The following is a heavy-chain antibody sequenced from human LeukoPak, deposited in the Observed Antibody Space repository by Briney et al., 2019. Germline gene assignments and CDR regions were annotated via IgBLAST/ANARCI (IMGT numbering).Heavy chain of an antibody. J-gene: IGHJ4*02. D-gene: IGHD4-23*01. CDR1: GYTFTSYG. CDR3: ARKVGYGGNSGYFDY. CDR2: ISAYNGNT. V-gene: IGHV1-18*01. Sequence: ASVKVSCKASGYTFTSYGISWVRQAPGHGLESMGWISAYNGNTNYAQKLQGRVTMTTDTSTSTAYMELRSLRSDDTAVYYCARKVGYGGNSGYFDYWGQGTLVTVSS.